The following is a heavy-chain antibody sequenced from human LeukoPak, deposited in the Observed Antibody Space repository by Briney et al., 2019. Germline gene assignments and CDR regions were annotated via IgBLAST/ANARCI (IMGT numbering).Heavy chain of an antibody. V-gene: IGHV4-39*01. Sequence: SETLSLTCTVSGGSISGSSYYWGWIRQPPGKGLEWIGSIYYSGSTYYNPSLKSRVTISVDTSKNQFSLKLSSVTAADTAVYYCARHPDILTGYYDYCYFDYWGQGTLVTVSS. CDR1: GGSISGSSYY. D-gene: IGHD3-9*01. J-gene: IGHJ4*02. CDR2: IYYSGST. CDR3: ARHPDILTGYYDYCYFDY.